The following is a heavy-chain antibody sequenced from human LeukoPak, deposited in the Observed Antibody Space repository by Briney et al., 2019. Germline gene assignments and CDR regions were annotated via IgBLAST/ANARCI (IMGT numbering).Heavy chain of an antibody. Sequence: SGTLSLTCAVSGYSISSGYYWGWIRQPPGKGLEWIGSIYHSGSTYYNPSLKSRVTISVDTSKNQFSLKLSSVTAADTAVYYCASGSYYFDYWGQGTLVTVSS. CDR3: ASGSYYFDY. CDR2: IYHSGST. CDR1: GYSISSGYY. J-gene: IGHJ4*02. V-gene: IGHV4-38-2*01. D-gene: IGHD1-26*01.